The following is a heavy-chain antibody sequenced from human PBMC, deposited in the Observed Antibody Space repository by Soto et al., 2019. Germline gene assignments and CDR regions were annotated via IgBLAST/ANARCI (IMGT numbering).Heavy chain of an antibody. V-gene: IGHV4-30-4*01. CDR2: IYHTERT. CDR3: DRDPLYDCGDVSHLFDM. CDR1: GDSMSRGDYY. J-gene: IGHJ3*02. Sequence: QVQLQESGPGLVKPSQTLSLSCTVSGDSMSRGDYYWSWIRQPPGKGLEWIGFIYHTERTYYSPSRKGRVAISVDPSKHHLSLKLSSVTAADTAVYYCDRDPLYDCGDVSHLFDMWGQGTMVTVSS. D-gene: IGHD2-21*02.